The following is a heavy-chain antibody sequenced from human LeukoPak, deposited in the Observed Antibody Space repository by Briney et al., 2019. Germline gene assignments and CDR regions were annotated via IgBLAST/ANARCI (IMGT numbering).Heavy chain of an antibody. J-gene: IGHJ4*02. Sequence: SVKVSCKASGGTFSSYAISWVRQAPGQGLEWMGRIIPIFGTANYAQKFQGRVTITTDESTSTAYMELSSLRSEDTAAYYCARERPRKYCSGGSCPIDYWGQGTLVTVSS. CDR3: ARERPRKYCSGGSCPIDY. D-gene: IGHD2-15*01. CDR2: IIPIFGTA. V-gene: IGHV1-69*05. CDR1: GGTFSSYA.